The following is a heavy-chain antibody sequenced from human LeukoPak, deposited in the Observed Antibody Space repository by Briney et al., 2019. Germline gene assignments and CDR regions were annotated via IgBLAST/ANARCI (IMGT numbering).Heavy chain of an antibody. D-gene: IGHD5-24*01. Sequence: GASLRLSCAASGFTFNIHAMDWVRQAPGKGLEWVSSISGIGISIYYADSVKGRFTISRDNSKNTVYLQMNRLIAEDTAVYYCAKDMHGYDRPVDCWGRGTQVIVSS. CDR2: ISGIGISI. V-gene: IGHV3-23*01. CDR3: AKDMHGYDRPVDC. CDR1: GFTFNIHA. J-gene: IGHJ4*02.